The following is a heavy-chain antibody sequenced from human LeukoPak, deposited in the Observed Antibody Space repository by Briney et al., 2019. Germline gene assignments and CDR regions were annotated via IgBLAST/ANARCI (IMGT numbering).Heavy chain of an antibody. J-gene: IGHJ3*02. CDR3: ATGLYFDWLVASDI. Sequence: SQTLSLTCAISGDSVSSNSAAWNWIRQSPSRGLEWLGRTYYRSKWYNDYAVSVKSRITINPDTSKNQFSLQLNSVTPEDTAVYYCATGLYFDWLVASDIWGQGTMVTVSS. D-gene: IGHD3-9*01. V-gene: IGHV6-1*01. CDR1: GDSVSSNSAA. CDR2: TYYRSKWYN.